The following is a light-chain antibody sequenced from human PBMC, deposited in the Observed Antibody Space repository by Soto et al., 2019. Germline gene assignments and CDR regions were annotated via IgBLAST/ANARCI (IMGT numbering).Light chain of an antibody. V-gene: IGKV3-20*01. CDR1: QSVSDSY. CDR2: AS. CDR3: QHYGTSAL. J-gene: IGKJ3*01. Sequence: EIVLTQSPGTLSLSPGERDTLSCRASQSVSDSYLAWYQQKPGQAPRLLIYASSRATGIPDRFSGSGSGTDFTLTISTLEPEDFAVYYCQHYGTSALFGPGTKVDIK.